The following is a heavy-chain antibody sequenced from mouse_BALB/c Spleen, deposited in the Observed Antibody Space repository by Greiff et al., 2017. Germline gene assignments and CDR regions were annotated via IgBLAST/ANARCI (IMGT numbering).Heavy chain of an antibody. CDR1: GYTFTSYW. V-gene: IGHV1-7*01. Sequence: QVQLQQSGAELAKPGASVKMSCKASGYTFTSYWMHWVKQRPGQGLEWIGYINPSTGYTEYNQKFKDKATLTADKSSSTAYMQLSSLTSEDSAVYYCARSHAGYAMDYWGQGTSVTVSS. CDR3: ARSHAGYAMDY. CDR2: INPSTGYT. J-gene: IGHJ4*01.